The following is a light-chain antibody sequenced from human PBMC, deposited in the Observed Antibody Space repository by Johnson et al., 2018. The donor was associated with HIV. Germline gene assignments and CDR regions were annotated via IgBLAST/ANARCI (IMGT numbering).Light chain of an antibody. J-gene: IGLJ1*01. Sequence: QSVLTQPPSVSAAPGQKVTISCSGSSSNIGNNYVSWYQQLPGTAPKVLIHENNKRPSGIPDRFSGSKSGTSATLGITGLQTGDEADNYCGAWDSSLTSYVFGTGTKGTVL. CDR2: ENN. CDR1: SSNIGNNY. V-gene: IGLV1-51*02. CDR3: GAWDSSLTSYV.